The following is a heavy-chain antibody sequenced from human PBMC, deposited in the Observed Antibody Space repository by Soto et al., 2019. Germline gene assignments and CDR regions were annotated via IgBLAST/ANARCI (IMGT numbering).Heavy chain of an antibody. V-gene: IGHV1-69*06. CDR1: GGTFSSYA. CDR3: ARVHSSSWGYYYGMDV. J-gene: IGHJ6*02. D-gene: IGHD6-13*01. Sequence: SVKVSCKASGGTFSSYAISWGREAPGQGLEWMGGIIPIFGTANYAQKFQGRVTITADKSTSTAYMELSSLRSEDTAVYYCARVHSSSWGYYYGMDVWGQGTTVTVSS. CDR2: IIPIFGTA.